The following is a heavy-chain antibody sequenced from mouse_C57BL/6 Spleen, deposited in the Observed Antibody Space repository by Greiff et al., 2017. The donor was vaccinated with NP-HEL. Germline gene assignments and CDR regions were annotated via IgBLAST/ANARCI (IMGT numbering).Heavy chain of an antibody. V-gene: IGHV1-18*01. CDR3: ARSGDGFAY. CDR1: GYTFTDYN. Sequence: EVQLQQSGPELVKPGASVKIPCKASGYTFTDYNMDWVKQSHGKSLEWIGDINPNNGGTIYNQKFKGKATLTVDKSSSTADMELRSLTSEVTAVYYCARSGDGFAYWGQGTLVTVSA. CDR2: INPNNGGT. J-gene: IGHJ3*01. D-gene: IGHD3-1*01.